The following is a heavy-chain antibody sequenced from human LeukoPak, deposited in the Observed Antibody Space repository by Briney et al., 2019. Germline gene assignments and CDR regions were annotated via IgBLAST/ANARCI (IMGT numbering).Heavy chain of an antibody. CDR2: IYHSGST. J-gene: IGHJ3*02. V-gene: IGHV4-38-2*02. CDR1: GYSISSGYY. Sequence: SETLSLTCTVSGYSISSGYYWSWIRQPPGKGLEWIGSIYHSGSTYYNPSLKSRVTISVDTSKNQFSLKLSSVTAADTAVYYCARDPYYYDSSGSQRGDAFDIWGQGTMVTVSS. CDR3: ARDPYYYDSSGSQRGDAFDI. D-gene: IGHD3-22*01.